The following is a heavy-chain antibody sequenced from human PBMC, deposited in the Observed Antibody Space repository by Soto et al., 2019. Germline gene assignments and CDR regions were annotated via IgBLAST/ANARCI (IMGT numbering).Heavy chain of an antibody. CDR2: IWYDGTVK. D-gene: IGHD1-26*01. CDR1: GFTFRSHG. Sequence: QVQLVESGGGVVQPGTSLRLSCAASGFTFRSHGMHWVRQAPGKGLEWVAVIWYDGTVKYYTDSVKGRFTISRDNSKNPLYLQMNSLRAEDTAVYYCARESLYSDSSPSAFDIWGQGTRVTVSS. J-gene: IGHJ3*02. V-gene: IGHV3-33*01. CDR3: ARESLYSDSSPSAFDI.